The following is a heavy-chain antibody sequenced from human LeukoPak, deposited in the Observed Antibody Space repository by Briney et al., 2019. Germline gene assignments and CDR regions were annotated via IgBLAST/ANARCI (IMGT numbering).Heavy chain of an antibody. V-gene: IGHV3-30*18. J-gene: IGHJ2*01. Sequence: PGGSLRLSCAASGFTFSSYGMHWVRQAPGKGLEWVAVISYDGSNKYYADSVKGRFTISRDNSKNTLYLQMNSLRAEDTAIYYCAKDFGGSDYDWYFDLWGRGTVVTVSS. CDR2: ISYDGSNK. D-gene: IGHD1-26*01. CDR1: GFTFSSYG. CDR3: AKDFGGSDYDWYFDL.